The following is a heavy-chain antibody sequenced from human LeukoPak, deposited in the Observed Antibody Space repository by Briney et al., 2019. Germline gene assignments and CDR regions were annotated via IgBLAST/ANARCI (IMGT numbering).Heavy chain of an antibody. Sequence: PGGSLRLSCTASGFTFRSYAMSWVRQAPGKGLEWVSAISGSGISTYYADSVKGRFTISRDNSKNTLYLQMNSLRAEDTAVYYCASHDEYCSSTSCYGIYFEYWGQGTLVTVSS. J-gene: IGHJ4*02. D-gene: IGHD2-2*01. CDR3: ASHDEYCSSTSCYGIYFEY. CDR2: ISGSGIST. V-gene: IGHV3-23*01. CDR1: GFTFRSYA.